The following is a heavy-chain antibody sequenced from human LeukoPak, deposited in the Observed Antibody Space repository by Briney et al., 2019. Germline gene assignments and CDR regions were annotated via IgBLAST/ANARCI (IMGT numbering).Heavy chain of an antibody. Sequence: SETLSLTCTVSGGSISSSSYYWGWIRQPPGKGLKWIGSIYYSGSTYYNPSLKSRVTISVDTSKNQFSLKLSSVTAADTAVYYCARADSSGWSASGDYYYYMDVWGKGTTVTVSS. V-gene: IGHV4-39*07. D-gene: IGHD6-19*01. CDR3: ARADSSGWSASGDYYYYMDV. CDR2: IYYSGST. CDR1: GGSISSSSYY. J-gene: IGHJ6*03.